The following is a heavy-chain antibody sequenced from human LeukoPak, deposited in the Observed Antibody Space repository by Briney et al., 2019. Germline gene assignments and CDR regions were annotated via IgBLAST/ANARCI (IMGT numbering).Heavy chain of an antibody. D-gene: IGHD3-16*02. CDR1: GGSISSYY. J-gene: IGHJ4*02. CDR2: INHSGST. V-gene: IGHV4-34*01. Sequence: SETLSLTCTVSGGSISSYYWSWIRQPPGKGLEWIGEINHSGSTNYNPSLKSRVTISVDTSKNQFSLKLSSVTAADTAVYYCARVMITFGGVIVSYYFDYWGQRTLVTVSS. CDR3: ARVMITFGGVIVSYYFDY.